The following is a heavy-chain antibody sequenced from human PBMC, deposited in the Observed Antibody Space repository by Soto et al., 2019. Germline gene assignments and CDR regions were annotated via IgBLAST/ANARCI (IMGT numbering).Heavy chain of an antibody. V-gene: IGHV4-34*01. J-gene: IGHJ6*02. CDR3: ARGVMSYDLWSGYDYYYYVMDV. CDR2: INHRGST. Sequence: ETLSLTCGVYGGCLSGSYWCWIRQPPGKGLEEIGEINHRGSTNYNPSLKSRVTISVDTSKNQFSLRLSSVTAADTAVYYCARGVMSYDLWSGYDYYYYVMDVWGQGTTVTVSS. D-gene: IGHD3-3*01. CDR1: GGCLSGSY.